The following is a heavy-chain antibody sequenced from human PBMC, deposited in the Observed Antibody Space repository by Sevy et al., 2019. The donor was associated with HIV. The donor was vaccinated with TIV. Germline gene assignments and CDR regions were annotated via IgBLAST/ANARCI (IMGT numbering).Heavy chain of an antibody. CDR1: GGSISSSSYY. V-gene: IGHV4-39*01. J-gene: IGHJ6*03. Sequence: SETLSLTCTVSGGSISSSSYYWGWIRQPPGKGLEWIGSIYYSGSTYYTPSLKSRVTISVDTSKNQFSLKLSSVTAADTAVYYCARPTTWNPYYYYYMDVWGKGTTVTVSS. CDR3: ARPTTWNPYYYYYMDV. CDR2: IYYSGST. D-gene: IGHD1-1*01.